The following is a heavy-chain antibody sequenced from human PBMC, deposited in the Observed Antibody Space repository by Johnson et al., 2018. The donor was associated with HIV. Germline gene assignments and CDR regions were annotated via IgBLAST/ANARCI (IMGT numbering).Heavy chain of an antibody. V-gene: IGHV3-30*18. CDR2: ISYDGSNK. CDR3: AKATTGSDAFDI. D-gene: IGHD1-1*01. Sequence: VQLVESGGGVVQPGRSLRLSCAASGFNFSSYGMHWVRQAPGKGLEWVAVISYDGSNKYYADSVKGRFTISRDNSKNTLYLQMNSLRAEDTAVYYCAKATTGSDAFDIWGQGTMVTVSS. CDR1: GFNFSSYG. J-gene: IGHJ3*02.